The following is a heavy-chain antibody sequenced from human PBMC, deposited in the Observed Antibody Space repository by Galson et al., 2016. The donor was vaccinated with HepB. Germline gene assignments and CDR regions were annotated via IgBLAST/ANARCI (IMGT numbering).Heavy chain of an antibody. V-gene: IGHV3-7*01. CDR3: ATSPILRYFDWLRSQGHERFDY. CDR2: VKQDGSEK. J-gene: IGHJ4*02. D-gene: IGHD3-9*01. CDR1: GFTFSSYW. Sequence: SLRLSCAASGFTFSSYWMSWVRQAPGKGLEWVANVKQDGSEKYYVDSVKGRFTISRDNAKNSLYLQMNSLRAEDTAVYYCATSPILRYFDWLRSQGHERFDYWGQGTLVTVSS.